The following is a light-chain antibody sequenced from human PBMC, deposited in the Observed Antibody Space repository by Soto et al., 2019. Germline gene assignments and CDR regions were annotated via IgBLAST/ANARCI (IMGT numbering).Light chain of an antibody. V-gene: IGKV3-15*01. J-gene: IGKJ4*01. Sequence: EIVLTQSPSTLFLSLCEISTLSCRASRSGRTNLAWYQQKPGQAPRLLIYDASTRATNIPARFSGSGSGTEFTLTISSLQSEDFAVYYCQQYTKWTTLTFGGGRKVDIK. CDR3: QQYTKWTTLT. CDR2: DAS. CDR1: RSGRTN.